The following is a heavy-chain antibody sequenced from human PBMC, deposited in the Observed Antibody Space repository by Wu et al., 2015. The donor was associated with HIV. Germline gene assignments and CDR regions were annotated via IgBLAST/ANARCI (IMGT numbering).Heavy chain of an antibody. V-gene: IGHV1-2*02. CDR1: GYTFTGYY. CDR3: ARVPSYYDSSGYYSFDY. Sequence: QVQLVQSGAEVKKPVASVKVSCKASGYTFTGYYMHWVRQAPGQGLEWMGWINPNSGGTNYAQKFQGRVTMTRDTSISTAYMELSRLRSDDTAVYYCARVPSYYDSSGYYSFDYWGQGTLVTVSS. CDR2: INPNSGGT. D-gene: IGHD3-22*01. J-gene: IGHJ4*02.